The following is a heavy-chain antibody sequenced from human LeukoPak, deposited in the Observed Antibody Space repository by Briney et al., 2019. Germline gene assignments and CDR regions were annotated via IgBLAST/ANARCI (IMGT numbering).Heavy chain of an antibody. D-gene: IGHD6-6*01. CDR1: GGSISSSNW. CDR3: ARGKAGRPKRPLSGYFYYYYMDV. J-gene: IGHJ6*03. Sequence: SETLSLTCAVSGGSISSSNWWSWVRQPPGKGLEWIGEIYLSGSTNYNPSLKSRVTISADTSKNQFSLRLTSVTAADTAVYYCARGKAGRPKRPLSGYFYYYYMDVWGKGTTVTVSS. V-gene: IGHV4-4*02. CDR2: IYLSGST.